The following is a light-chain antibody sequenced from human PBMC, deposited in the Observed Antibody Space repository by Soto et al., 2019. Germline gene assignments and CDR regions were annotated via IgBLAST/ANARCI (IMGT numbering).Light chain of an antibody. CDR1: QGISNY. Sequence: IQLTQSPSFLSASVGDRVTITCRASQGISNYLAWYQQKPGKAPNLLIHTASTLQSGVPSRFSGSGSGTEFTLTISSLQPEDFANYYCQQRNSHPVTFGQGTRLEIK. J-gene: IGKJ5*01. V-gene: IGKV1-9*01. CDR2: TAS. CDR3: QQRNSHPVT.